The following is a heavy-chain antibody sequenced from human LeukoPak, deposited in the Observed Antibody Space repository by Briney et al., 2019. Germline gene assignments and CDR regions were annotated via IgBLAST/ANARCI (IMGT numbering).Heavy chain of an antibody. CDR3: ARSPDSISYYIQY. V-gene: IGHV3-30*03. CDR2: ISYDGSNK. D-gene: IGHD3-22*01. J-gene: IGHJ4*02. Sequence: GGSLRLSCAASGFTFSSYGMHWVRQAPGKGLEWVAVISYDGSNKYYADSVKGRFTISRDNSKSTLHLQMNSLRAEDTAVYYCARSPDSISYYIQYWGQGTLVTVSS. CDR1: GFTFSSYG.